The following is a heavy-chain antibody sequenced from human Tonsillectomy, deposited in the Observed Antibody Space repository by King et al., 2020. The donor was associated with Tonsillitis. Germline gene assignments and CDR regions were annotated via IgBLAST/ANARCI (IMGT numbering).Heavy chain of an antibody. D-gene: IGHD1-26*01. CDR3: ARFVGSVVMSHFDY. CDR2: ISPRNGDT. J-gene: IGHJ4*02. CDR1: GYNFLTYG. V-gene: IGHV1-18*01. Sequence: QLVQSGAEVKKPGASVTVSCKTSGYNFLTYGIIWVRQAPGQGLEWMGWISPRNGDTHYAQKFQGRVTMTTEISTNSAHMALRNLTSDDTAVYYCARFVGSVVMSHFDYWGQGMLVTVSA.